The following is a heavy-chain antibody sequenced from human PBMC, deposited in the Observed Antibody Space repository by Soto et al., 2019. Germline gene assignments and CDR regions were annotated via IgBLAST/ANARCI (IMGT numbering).Heavy chain of an antibody. J-gene: IGHJ4*02. CDR2: ISGGGDTT. V-gene: IGHV3-23*01. CDR1: GFTFNNCA. Sequence: EVQLLESGGGLVQPGGSLRLSCAASGFTFNNCAMNWVRQAPGKGLEWVSAISGGGDTTSYADSVKGRFTVSRDGSKNPLYRQMSSLRAEDTALYYCAKGRGGSGSLTPRVDFWGQGTLVAVAS. D-gene: IGHD3-10*01. CDR3: AKGRGGSGSLTPRVDF.